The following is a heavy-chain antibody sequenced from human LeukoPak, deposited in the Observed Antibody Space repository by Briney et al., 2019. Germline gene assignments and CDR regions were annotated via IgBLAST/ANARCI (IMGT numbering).Heavy chain of an antibody. Sequence: SETLSLTCTVSGGSISSYYWSWIRQPAGKGLEWIGRIYTSGSTNYNPSLKSRVTMSVDTSKNQFSLKLSSVTAADTAVYYCARGGLFWSGYSRGDYFDYWGQGTLVTVSP. J-gene: IGHJ4*02. V-gene: IGHV4-4*07. CDR3: ARGGLFWSGYSRGDYFDY. D-gene: IGHD3-3*01. CDR1: GGSISSYY. CDR2: IYTSGST.